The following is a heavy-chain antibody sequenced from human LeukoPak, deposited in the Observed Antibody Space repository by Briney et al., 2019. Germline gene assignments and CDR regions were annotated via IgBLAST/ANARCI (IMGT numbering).Heavy chain of an antibody. CDR1: GFTFSDYY. Sequence: GGSLRLSCAASGFTFSDYYMSWIRQAPGKGLEWVSSISSSSSYIYYADSVKGRFTISRDNAKNSLYLQMNSLRAEDTAVYYCARARFNCTNGVCYTLRYKGDFDYWGQGTLVTVSS. D-gene: IGHD2-8*01. J-gene: IGHJ4*02. V-gene: IGHV3-11*06. CDR3: ARARFNCTNGVCYTLRYKGDFDY. CDR2: ISSSSSYI.